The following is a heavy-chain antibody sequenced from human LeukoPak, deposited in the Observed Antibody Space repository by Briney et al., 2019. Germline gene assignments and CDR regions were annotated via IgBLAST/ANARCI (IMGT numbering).Heavy chain of an antibody. CDR2: ISGSNGNT. CDR3: ASSGSGSYWTHYY. Sequence: ASVKVSCKAFGYTFTRYGVSWVRQAPGQGLEWIGWISGSNGNTNYAQNFQGRVTMTTDSSTSTAYMELRSLRSDDTAVYYCASSGSGSYWTHYYWGQGTLVTVSS. CDR1: GYTFTRYG. D-gene: IGHD3-10*01. J-gene: IGHJ4*02. V-gene: IGHV1-18*01.